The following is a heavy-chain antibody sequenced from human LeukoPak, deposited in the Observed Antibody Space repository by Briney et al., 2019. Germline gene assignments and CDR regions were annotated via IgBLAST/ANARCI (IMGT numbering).Heavy chain of an antibody. CDR1: GGSISSGGYY. D-gene: IGHD3-10*01. CDR2: IYYSGST. Sequence: SETLSLTCTVSGGSISSGGYYWSWIRQHPGKGLEWIGYIYYSGSTYYNPPLKSRVTISVDTSKNQFSLKLSSVTAADTAVYYCARNRFGELYPDYWGQGTLVTVSS. V-gene: IGHV4-31*03. J-gene: IGHJ4*02. CDR3: ARNRFGELYPDY.